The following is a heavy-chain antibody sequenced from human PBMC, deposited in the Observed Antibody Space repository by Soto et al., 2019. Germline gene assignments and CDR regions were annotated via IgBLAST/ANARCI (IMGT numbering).Heavy chain of an antibody. J-gene: IGHJ4*02. CDR2: IYWNDDK. CDR1: GFSLSTSGVG. D-gene: IGHD2-8*01. V-gene: IGHV2-5*01. CDR3: AHTTYCTNGVCYSGYFDY. Sequence: QITLKESGPTLVKPTQTLTLTCTFSGFSLSTSGVGVGWIRKPPGTALEWLALIYWNDDKRDSPSLKSRLTITKDTAKNQVFLTMTNMDPVDTATYYCAHTTYCTNGVCYSGYFDYWGQGTLVTVSS.